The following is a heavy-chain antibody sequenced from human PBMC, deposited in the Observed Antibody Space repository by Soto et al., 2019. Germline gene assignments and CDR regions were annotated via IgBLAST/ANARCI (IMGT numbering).Heavy chain of an antibody. V-gene: IGHV4-34*01. J-gene: IGHJ6*02. Sequence: SETLSLTCAVYGGSFSGYYWSWIRQPPGKGLEWFGEINHSGSTNYNPSLKSRVTISVDTSKNQFSLKLSSVTAADTAVYYCARRGLGYCSGGSCYPHYGMDVWGQGTTVTVSS. CDR2: INHSGST. CDR1: GGSFSGYY. CDR3: ARRGLGYCSGGSCYPHYGMDV. D-gene: IGHD2-15*01.